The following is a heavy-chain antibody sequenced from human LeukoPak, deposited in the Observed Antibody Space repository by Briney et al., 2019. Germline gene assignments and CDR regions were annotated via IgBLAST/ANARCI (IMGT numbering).Heavy chain of an antibody. CDR2: IRSKAYGGTT. CDR1: GFTFGDYA. J-gene: IGHJ4*02. D-gene: IGHD6-13*01. Sequence: GGSLRLSCTASGFTFGDYAMSWVRQAPGKGLEWVGFIRSKAYGGTTEYAASVKGRFTISRDDSKSIAYLQMNSLKTEDTAVYYCTRGRGDYSSSWYYFDYWGQGTLVTVSS. V-gene: IGHV3-49*04. CDR3: TRGRGDYSSSWYYFDY.